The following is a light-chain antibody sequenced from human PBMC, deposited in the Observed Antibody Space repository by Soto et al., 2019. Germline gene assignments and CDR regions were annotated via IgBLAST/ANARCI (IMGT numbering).Light chain of an antibody. CDR2: DVT. V-gene: IGLV2-11*01. J-gene: IGLJ2*01. CDR3: CSYAGSNTLL. CDR1: SSDVGAYTY. Sequence: QSALTQPRSVSGSPGQSVTISCTGTSSDVGAYTYVSGYQQHPGKAPKVIIYDVTKRPSGVPDRFSGSKSDNTASLSISGLQAEDEADYYCCSYAGSNTLLFGGGTKLTVL.